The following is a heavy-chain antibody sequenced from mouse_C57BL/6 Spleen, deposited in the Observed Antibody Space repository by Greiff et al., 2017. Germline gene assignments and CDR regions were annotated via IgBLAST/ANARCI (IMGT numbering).Heavy chain of an antibody. D-gene: IGHD1-1*01. CDR1: GYTFTDYY. CDR2: IYPGSGNT. Sequence: VKLMESGAELVRPGASVKLSCKASGYTFTDYYINWVKQRPGQGLEWIARIYPGSGNTYYNEKFKGKATLTAEKSSSTAYMQLSSLTSEDSAVYFCARSYYGSSYGFDYWGQGTTLTVSS. CDR3: ARSYYGSSYGFDY. V-gene: IGHV1-76*01. J-gene: IGHJ2*01.